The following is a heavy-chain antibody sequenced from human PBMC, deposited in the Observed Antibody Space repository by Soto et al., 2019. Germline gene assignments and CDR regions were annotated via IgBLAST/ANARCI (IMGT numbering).Heavy chain of an antibody. CDR1: GGSISSSSYY. CDR3: ARHGRSGRIAGAGTGIM. Sequence: QLQLQESGPGLVKPSETLSLTCTVSGGSISSSSYYWGWIRQPPGKGLEWIGSIYYSGSTYYNPSLKRRVTISVDTSKNQFSLKLSSVTAADTAVYYCARHGRSGRIAGAGTGIMWGQGTLVTVSS. V-gene: IGHV4-39*01. CDR2: IYYSGST. D-gene: IGHD6-19*01. J-gene: IGHJ4*02.